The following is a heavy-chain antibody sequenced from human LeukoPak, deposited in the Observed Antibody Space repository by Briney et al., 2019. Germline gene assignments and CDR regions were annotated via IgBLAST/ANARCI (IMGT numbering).Heavy chain of an antibody. V-gene: IGHV1-69*04. D-gene: IGHD6-13*01. CDR3: ARRGYSSSWYYFDY. J-gene: IGHJ4*02. CDR1: GYTFTSYG. CDR2: IIPILGIA. Sequence: SVKVSCKASGYTFTSYGISWVRQAPGQGLEWMGRIIPILGIANYAQKFQGRVTITADKSTSTAYMELSSLRSEDTAVYYCARRGYSSSWYYFDYWGQGTLVTVSS.